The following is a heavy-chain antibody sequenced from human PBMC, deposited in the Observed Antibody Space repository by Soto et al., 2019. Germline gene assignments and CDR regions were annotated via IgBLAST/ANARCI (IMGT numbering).Heavy chain of an antibody. CDR1: GTSISSTYW. CDR2: IYHTGIT. D-gene: IGHD2-21*01. J-gene: IGHJ4*02. Sequence: QVQLKQSGPGLVRPSGTLSLTCVVSGTSISSTYWWAWVRQSPGKGLEWIGEIYHTGITKYNPSLKSRVSMSIDESNNQFSLKLTSVTAADTAIYYCATVPPRIVVVLAEFPTWGQGTLVTVSS. V-gene: IGHV4-4*02. CDR3: ATVPPRIVVVLAEFPT.